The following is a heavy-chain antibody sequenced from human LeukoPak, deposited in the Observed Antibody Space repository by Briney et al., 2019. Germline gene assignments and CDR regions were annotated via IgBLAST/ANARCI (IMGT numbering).Heavy chain of an antibody. V-gene: IGHV3-23*01. J-gene: IGHJ4*02. CDR3: VQTNCSTTRCSPGFDN. CDR1: GFTFKISA. CDR2: ISGSGDST. Sequence: GGSLRLSCVASGFTFKISAMAWVRQAPGKGLEWVSIISGSGDSTDYSNSVKGHFTISRDNSKNTVFLQMDSLRVEDSAVYFCVQTNCSTTRCSPGFDNWGQGTLVTVSP. D-gene: IGHD2-2*01.